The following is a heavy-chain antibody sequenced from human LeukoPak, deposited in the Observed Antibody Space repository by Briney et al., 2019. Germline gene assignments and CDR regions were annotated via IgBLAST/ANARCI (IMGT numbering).Heavy chain of an antibody. J-gene: IGHJ4*02. CDR1: GYTFTDYY. V-gene: IGHV1-2*02. Sequence: ASVKVSCKASGYTFTDYYMHWVRQAPGQGLEWIGWINPNCGGTNYAQKFQGRVTMTRDTSISTAYMELSRLRSDDKAVYYCAREGPIVGATHLVDYWGQGTLVTVSS. CDR3: AREGPIVGATHLVDY. CDR2: INPNCGGT. D-gene: IGHD1-26*01.